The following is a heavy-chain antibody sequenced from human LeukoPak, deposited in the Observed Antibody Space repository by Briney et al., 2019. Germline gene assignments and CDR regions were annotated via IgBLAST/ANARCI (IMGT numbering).Heavy chain of an antibody. CDR3: ARDRYGDYEPLFDY. CDR1: GGSFSGYY. J-gene: IGHJ4*02. D-gene: IGHD4-17*01. CDR2: IYTSGST. Sequence: SETLSLTCAVYGGSFSGYYWSWIRQPAGKGLEWIGRIYTSGSTNYNPSLKSRVTMSVDTSKNQFSLKLSSVTAADTAVYYCARDRYGDYEPLFDYWGQGTLVTVSS. V-gene: IGHV4-4*07.